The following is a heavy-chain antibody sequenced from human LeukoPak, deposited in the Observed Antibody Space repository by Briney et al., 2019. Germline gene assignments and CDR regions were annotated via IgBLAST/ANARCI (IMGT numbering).Heavy chain of an antibody. CDR1: GGSISSGSYY. CDR2: IYTSGST. D-gene: IGHD2-2*01. J-gene: IGHJ5*02. V-gene: IGHV4-61*02. Sequence: PSETLSLTCTVSGGSISSGSYYWSWIRQPAGKGLEWIGRIYTSGSTNYNPSLKSRVTISVDTSKNQFSLKLSSVTAADTAVYYCAREGAYCSSTSCNRFDPWGQGTLVTVSS. CDR3: AREGAYCSSTSCNRFDP.